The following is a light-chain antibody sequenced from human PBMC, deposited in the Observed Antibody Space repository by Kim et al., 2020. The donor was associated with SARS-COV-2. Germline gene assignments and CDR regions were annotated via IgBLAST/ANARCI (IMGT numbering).Light chain of an antibody. J-gene: IGLJ1*01. V-gene: IGLV2-23*01. CDR1: SSDVGSYDL. Sequence: QSALTQPASVSGSPGQSITVSCTGSSSDVGSYDLVSWYQQHPGKAPKLIIYEDTKRPPGVSNRFSGSKSVNTASLTISGLQAEDEAEYHCCSYAGSSTYVFGTGTKVTVL. CDR2: EDT. CDR3: CSYAGSSTYV.